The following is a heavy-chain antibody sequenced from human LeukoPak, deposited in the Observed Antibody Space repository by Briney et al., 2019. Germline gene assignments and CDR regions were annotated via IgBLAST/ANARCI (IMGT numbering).Heavy chain of an antibody. V-gene: IGHV1-2*06. Sequence: VASVKVSCKASGYTFTGYYMHWVRQAPGQGLEWVGRINPNSGGTNYAQKFQGRVTMTRDTSISTAYMELSRLRSDDTAVYYCARLVRVVGATIGNYWGQGTLVTVSS. CDR2: INPNSGGT. J-gene: IGHJ4*02. CDR1: GYTFTGYY. CDR3: ARLVRVVGATIGNY. D-gene: IGHD1-26*01.